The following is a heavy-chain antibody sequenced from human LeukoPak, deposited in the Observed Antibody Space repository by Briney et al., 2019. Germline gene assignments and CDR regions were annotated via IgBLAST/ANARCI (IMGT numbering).Heavy chain of an antibody. J-gene: IGHJ5*02. CDR2: IYYSGST. Sequence: PSETLSLTCAVYGGSFSGYYWSWIRQPPGKGLEWIGYIYYSGSTYYNPSLKSRVTISVDTSKNQFSLKLSSVTAADTAVYYCARVGLRWLRDWFDPWGQGTLVTVSS. V-gene: IGHV4-30-4*08. D-gene: IGHD4-23*01. CDR3: ARVGLRWLRDWFDP. CDR1: GGSFSGYY.